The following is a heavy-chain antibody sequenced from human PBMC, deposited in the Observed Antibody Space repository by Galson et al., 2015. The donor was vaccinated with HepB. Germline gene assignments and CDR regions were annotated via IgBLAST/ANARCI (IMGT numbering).Heavy chain of an antibody. V-gene: IGHV3-48*01. Sequence: SLRLSCAASGFTFSTYSMNWVRQAPGKGLEWISYISRSSSNRYYADSVNGRFTISRDDAKNSLYLQMNSLRAEDTAVYYCAKDAFRFSIIKWYFDLWGRGTLVAVSS. CDR2: ISRSSSNR. CDR3: AKDAFRFSIIKWYFDL. D-gene: IGHD3-3*01. CDR1: GFTFSTYS. J-gene: IGHJ2*01.